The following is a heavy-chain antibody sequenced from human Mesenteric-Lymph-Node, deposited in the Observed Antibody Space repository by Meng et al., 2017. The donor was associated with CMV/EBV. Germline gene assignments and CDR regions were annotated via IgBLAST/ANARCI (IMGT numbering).Heavy chain of an antibody. CDR2: IYHNGDS. Sequence: SETLSLTCNVSGGSIKNYYWNWIRQPPGKGLEWIGYIYHNGDSKYNPSLESRATISLDTSKDQISLNLTSVTAADTAVYYCARYSPPLYYYDSSGSQGVDYWGQGTLVTVSS. J-gene: IGHJ4*02. CDR3: ARYSPPLYYYDSSGSQGVDY. CDR1: GGSIKNYY. V-gene: IGHV4-59*01. D-gene: IGHD3-22*01.